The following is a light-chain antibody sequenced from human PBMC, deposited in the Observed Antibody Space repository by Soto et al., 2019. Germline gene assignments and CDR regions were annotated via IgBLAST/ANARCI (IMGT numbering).Light chain of an antibody. CDR3: QQYNSS. V-gene: IGKV1-5*03. CDR1: QSIGNW. CDR2: KAS. J-gene: IGKJ1*01. Sequence: DIQLTQSPSTLSASVGDRVSITCRASQSIGNWLAWYQQKPGKAPKLLIYKASSLESGVPSRFSGSGSGTEFTLTISSLQPDDFATYYCQQYNSSFGQGTKVDIK.